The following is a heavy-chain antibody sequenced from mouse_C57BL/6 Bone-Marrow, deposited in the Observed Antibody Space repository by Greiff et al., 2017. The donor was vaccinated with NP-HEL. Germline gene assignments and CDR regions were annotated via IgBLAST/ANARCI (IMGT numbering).Heavy chain of an antibody. CDR2: IWSDGST. CDR1: GFSLTSYG. Sequence: VQLQQSGPGLVAPSQSLSITCTVSGFSLTSYGVHWVRQPPGKGLEWLVVIWSDGSTTYNSAPKSRLSISKDNSKSQVFLKMNSLQTEETAMYYCARHGNGYDDYFDYWGQGTTLTVSS. D-gene: IGHD2-2*01. V-gene: IGHV2-6-1*01. J-gene: IGHJ2*01. CDR3: ARHGNGYDDYFDY.